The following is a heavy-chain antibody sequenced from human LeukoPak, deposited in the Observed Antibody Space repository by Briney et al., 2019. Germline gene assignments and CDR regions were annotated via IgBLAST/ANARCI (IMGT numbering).Heavy chain of an antibody. V-gene: IGHV5-51*01. CDR1: GYNFTKHW. CDR3: TRGSGSYVH. Sequence: GESLQISCKGSGYNFTKHWIAWVRQLPGKGLKWMGIIFPGDSDTRYSPSSQGQVTISADKSISTAYLQWSSLKASDTAMYYCTRGSGSYVHWGQGTLVTVSS. J-gene: IGHJ1*01. D-gene: IGHD6-19*01. CDR2: IFPGDSDT.